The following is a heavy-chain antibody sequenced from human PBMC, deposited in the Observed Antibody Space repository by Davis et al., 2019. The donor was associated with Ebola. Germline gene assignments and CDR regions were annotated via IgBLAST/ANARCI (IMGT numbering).Heavy chain of an antibody. CDR2: ISGSGGST. D-gene: IGHD3-10*01. V-gene: IGHV3-23*01. CDR1: GFTFSSYA. Sequence: GESLKISCAASGFTFSSYAMSWVRQAPGKGLEWVSAISGSGGSTYYADSVKGRFTISRDNSKNTLYLQMNSLRAEDTAVYYCAKDELWFRGAQNTYVTDWGQGTLVTVSS. CDR3: AKDELWFRGAQNTYVTD. J-gene: IGHJ4*02.